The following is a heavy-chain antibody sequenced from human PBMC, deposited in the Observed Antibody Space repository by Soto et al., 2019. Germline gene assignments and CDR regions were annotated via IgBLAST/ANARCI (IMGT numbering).Heavy chain of an antibody. Sequence: ASVKVSCKASGYTFTGYYMHWVRQAPGQGLEWMGWINPNSGGTNYAQKFQGRATMTRDTSISTAYMELSRLRSDDTAVYYCARAPSNYYGMDVWGQGTTVTVSS. V-gene: IGHV1-2*02. CDR1: GYTFTGYY. CDR2: INPNSGGT. CDR3: ARAPSNYYGMDV. J-gene: IGHJ6*02.